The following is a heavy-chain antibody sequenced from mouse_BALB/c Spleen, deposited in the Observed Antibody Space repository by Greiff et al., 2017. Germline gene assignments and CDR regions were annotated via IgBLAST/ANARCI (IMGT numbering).Heavy chain of an antibody. D-gene: IGHD4-1*01. V-gene: IGHV1-9*01. Sequence: VQLQQSGAELMKPGASVKISCKATGYTFSSYWIEWVKQRPGHGLEWIGEILPGSGSTNYNEKFKGKATFTADTSSNTAYMQLSSLTSEDSAVYYCARRVGLYAMDYWGQGTSVTVSS. CDR1: GYTFSSYW. CDR3: ARRVGLYAMDY. J-gene: IGHJ4*01. CDR2: ILPGSGST.